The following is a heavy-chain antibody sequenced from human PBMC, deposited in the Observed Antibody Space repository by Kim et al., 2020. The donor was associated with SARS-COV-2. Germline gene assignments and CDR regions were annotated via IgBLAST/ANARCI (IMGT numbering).Heavy chain of an antibody. V-gene: IGHV3-23*01. J-gene: IGHJ3*02. CDR1: GFTFSSYA. CDR3: ARIGYCSGGSCYLRWFYAFDI. CDR2: ISGSGGST. Sequence: GGSLRLSCAASGFTFSSYAMSWVRQAPGKGLEWVSAISGSGGSTYYADSVKGRFTISRDNSKNTLYLQMNSLRAEDTAVYYCARIGYCSGGSCYLRWFYAFDIWGEGTMVTVSS. D-gene: IGHD2-15*01.